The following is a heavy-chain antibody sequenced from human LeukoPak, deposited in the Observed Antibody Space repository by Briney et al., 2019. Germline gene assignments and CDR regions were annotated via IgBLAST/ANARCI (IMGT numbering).Heavy chain of an antibody. CDR3: AKGPAGLYFDY. J-gene: IGHJ4*02. CDR1: GFTFDDYA. V-gene: IGHV3-9*01. CDR2: ISWNSGSI. Sequence: PGGSLRLSCAASGFTFDDYAMHWVRQAPGKGLEWVSGISWNSGSIGYADSVKGRFTISRDNAKNSLYLQMNSLRAEDTALYYCAKGPAGLYFDYWGQGTLVTVSS. D-gene: IGHD3-9*01.